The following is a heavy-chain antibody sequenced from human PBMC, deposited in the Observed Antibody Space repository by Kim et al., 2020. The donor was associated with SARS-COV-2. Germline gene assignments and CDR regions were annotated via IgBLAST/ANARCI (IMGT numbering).Heavy chain of an antibody. V-gene: IGHV4-59*13. J-gene: IGHJ4*02. CDR1: GGSISSYY. CDR3: ARSGYSYGYSQFDY. Sequence: SETLSLTCTVSGGSISSYYWCWIRQPPGKGLEWIGYIYYSGSTNYNPSLKSRVTISVDTSKNQFSLKLSSVTAADTAVYYCARSGYSYGYSQFDYWGQGTLVTVSS. CDR2: IYYSGST. D-gene: IGHD5-18*01.